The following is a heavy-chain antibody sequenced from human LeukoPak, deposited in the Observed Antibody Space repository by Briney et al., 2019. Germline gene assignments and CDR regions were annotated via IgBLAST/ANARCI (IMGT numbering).Heavy chain of an antibody. CDR1: GFTYSSYA. CDR2: ISSSGGST. Sequence: GGPLRLSCAASGFTYSSYAMSWVRQAPGKGLEWVSAISSSGGSTYYADSVKGRFTISRDNSKNTLFLQMNSLGAEDTAVYYCARGIVGATDSWGQGTLVTVSS. D-gene: IGHD1-26*01. J-gene: IGHJ4*02. V-gene: IGHV3-23*01. CDR3: ARGIVGATDS.